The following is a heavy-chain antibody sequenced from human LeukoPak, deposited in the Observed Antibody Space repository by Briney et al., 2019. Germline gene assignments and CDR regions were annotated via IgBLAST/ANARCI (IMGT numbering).Heavy chain of an antibody. V-gene: IGHV4-31*03. CDR2: IYYSGST. D-gene: IGHD3-16*01. CDR1: GGSISSGGYY. J-gene: IGHJ3*02. CDR3: AGPWGGAFDI. Sequence: SETLSLTCTVSGGSISSGGYYWSWIRQHPGKGLEWIGYIYYSGSTYYNPFLESRVTISVDTSKNQFSLKLSSVTAADTAVYYCAGPWGGAFDIWGQGTMVTVSS.